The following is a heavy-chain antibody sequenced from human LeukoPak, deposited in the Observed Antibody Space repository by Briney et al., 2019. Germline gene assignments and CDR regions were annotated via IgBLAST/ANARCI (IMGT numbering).Heavy chain of an antibody. Sequence: QAGGSLRLSCAASGFTFSSYEMNWVRQAPGKGLEWVSYISSSGSTIYYADSVKGRFTISRDNAKNSLYLQMNSLRAEDTAVYYCARLHYDILTGYYPFDYWGQGTLVTVSS. J-gene: IGHJ4*02. V-gene: IGHV3-48*03. CDR3: ARLHYDILTGYYPFDY. CDR1: GFTFSSYE. CDR2: ISSSGSTI. D-gene: IGHD3-9*01.